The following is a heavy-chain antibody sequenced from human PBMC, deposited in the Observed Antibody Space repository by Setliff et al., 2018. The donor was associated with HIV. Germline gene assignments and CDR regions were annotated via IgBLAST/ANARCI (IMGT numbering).Heavy chain of an antibody. J-gene: IGHJ4*02. D-gene: IGHD5-12*01. CDR3: ARGWMATLNGPIGY. Sequence: SVKVSCKASGGTFISYAFTWVRQAPGQGLEWMGGFTPILGIPTYAQKFQGRVTITADTSTSAAYMELSSLRSEDTAVYYCARGWMATLNGPIGYWGQGTLVTVSS. CDR2: FTPILGIP. CDR1: GGTFISYA. V-gene: IGHV1-69*10.